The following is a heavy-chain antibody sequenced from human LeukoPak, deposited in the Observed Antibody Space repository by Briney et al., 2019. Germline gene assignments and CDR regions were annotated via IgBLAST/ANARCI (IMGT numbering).Heavy chain of an antibody. V-gene: IGHV4-4*09. CDR3: ARHSVYRYYFDY. CDR1: GDSISIYY. Sequence: SETLSLTYTVSGDSISIYYWSWIRQPPGKGLEWIGYIYSSGSTNYNPSLKSRVYISVDTSKNQFSLKLSSVTAADTAMYYCARHSVYRYYFDYWGQGTLVTVSS. J-gene: IGHJ4*02. CDR2: IYSSGST. D-gene: IGHD2-8*01.